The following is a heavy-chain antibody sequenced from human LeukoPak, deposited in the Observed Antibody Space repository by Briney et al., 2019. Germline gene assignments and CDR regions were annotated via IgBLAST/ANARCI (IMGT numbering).Heavy chain of an antibody. D-gene: IGHD6-19*01. J-gene: IGHJ4*02. CDR3: ATDGKYYSSGDY. Sequence: SETLSLTCTVSGGSVSSGSYYWSWIRQPPGKGLEWIGYIYYSGSSNYNPSLKSRVTISIDTSKNQFSLKLSSVTAADTAVYYCATDGKYYSSGDYWGQGTLVTVSS. CDR1: GGSVSSGSYY. CDR2: IYYSGSS. V-gene: IGHV4-61*01.